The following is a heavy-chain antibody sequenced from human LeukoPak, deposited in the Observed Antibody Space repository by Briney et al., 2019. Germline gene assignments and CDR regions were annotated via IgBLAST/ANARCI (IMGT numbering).Heavy chain of an antibody. Sequence: GGSLRLSCAASGFTFSSYGMHWVRQAPGKGLEWVAVIWYDGSNKYYADSVKGRFTISRDNSKNTLYLQMSSLRAEDTAVYYCARDQGMATSYYYYYGMDVWGQGTTVTVSS. CDR1: GFTFSSYG. J-gene: IGHJ6*02. V-gene: IGHV3-33*01. D-gene: IGHD5-24*01. CDR2: IWYDGSNK. CDR3: ARDQGMATSYYYYYGMDV.